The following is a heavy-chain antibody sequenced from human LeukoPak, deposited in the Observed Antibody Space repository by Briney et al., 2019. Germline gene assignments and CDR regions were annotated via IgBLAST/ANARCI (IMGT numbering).Heavy chain of an antibody. CDR3: ARDNTGAFDI. CDR1: GFTFSNYE. Sequence: PGGSLRLSCEASGFTFSNYEMNWVRQAPGKGLEWVSYISSSSSTIYYADSVKGRFTISRDNAKNSLYLQLNSLRAEDTAVYYCARDNTGAFDIWGQGTMVTVSS. J-gene: IGHJ3*02. D-gene: IGHD1-14*01. CDR2: ISSSSSTI. V-gene: IGHV3-48*01.